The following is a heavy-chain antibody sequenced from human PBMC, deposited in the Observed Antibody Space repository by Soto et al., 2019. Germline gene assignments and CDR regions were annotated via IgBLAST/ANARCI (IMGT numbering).Heavy chain of an antibody. Sequence: SETLSLTCTVSGGSISSYYWSWIRQPPGKGLEWIGYIYYSGSTDYNPSLKSRVTMSVDTSKNQFSLKLSSVTAADTAVYYCARATGMFNYWGQGTLVTVSS. CDR1: GGSISSYY. J-gene: IGHJ4*02. V-gene: IGHV4-59*01. D-gene: IGHD1-1*01. CDR3: ARATGMFNY. CDR2: IYYSGST.